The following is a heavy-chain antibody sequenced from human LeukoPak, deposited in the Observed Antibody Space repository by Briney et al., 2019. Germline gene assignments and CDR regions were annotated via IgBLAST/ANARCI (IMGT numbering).Heavy chain of an antibody. CDR2: IYPDDSNT. CDR3: ARQGAAGKYYYYYMDV. Sequence: GESLKISCQGSGYNSPIYWIGWVRQMPGQGLEWMGIIYPDDSNTIYGPSFQGQVTVSADKSINTAYLEWSSLKASDTAIYYCARQGAAGKYYYYYMDVWGKGTTVTVSS. D-gene: IGHD6-13*01. V-gene: IGHV5-51*01. CDR1: GYNSPIYW. J-gene: IGHJ6*03.